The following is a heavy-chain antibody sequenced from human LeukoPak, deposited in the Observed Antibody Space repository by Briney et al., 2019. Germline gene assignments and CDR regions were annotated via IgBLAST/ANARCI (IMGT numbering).Heavy chain of an antibody. CDR1: GFTFSSYE. D-gene: IGHD5/OR15-5a*01. Sequence: PGGSLRLSCVVSGFTFSSYEMNWLRQAPGKGLEWVSYVSGSGSTTYSADSVKGRFTISRDNAKNSLYLQMNSLRAEDTAVYYCARVSSSYFDYWGQGTLVTVSS. CDR2: VSGSGSTT. J-gene: IGHJ4*02. V-gene: IGHV3-48*03. CDR3: ARVSSSYFDY.